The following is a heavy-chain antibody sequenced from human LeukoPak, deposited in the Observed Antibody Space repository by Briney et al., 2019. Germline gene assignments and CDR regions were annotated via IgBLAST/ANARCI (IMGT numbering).Heavy chain of an antibody. Sequence: GGSLRLSCTASGFFFTDYAINWVRLVPGKGLEWVSGITGSGSRTFYADFVMGRFTISRDNSLDTVYLQMNSLRVEDTALYYCAKDLYVTAPPSWFDTWGQGTLVTVSS. CDR3: AKDLYVTAPPSWFDT. D-gene: IGHD2-2*02. CDR2: ITGSGSRT. J-gene: IGHJ5*02. V-gene: IGHV3-23*01. CDR1: GFFFTDYA.